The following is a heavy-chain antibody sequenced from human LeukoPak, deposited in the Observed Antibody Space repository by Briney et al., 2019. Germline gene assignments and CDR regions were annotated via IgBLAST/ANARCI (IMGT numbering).Heavy chain of an antibody. J-gene: IGHJ4*02. CDR1: GGSISSYY. D-gene: IGHD1-26*01. Sequence: SDTLSLICTVSGGSISSYYWSWIQEPPGKGLEWIGYIYYDGSTNYNPSLKSRVTISVDTSKNQFSLKLSSVTAAETAVYYCARVTSGRIDYWGQGTLVTVSS. V-gene: IGHV4-59*07. CDR2: IYYDGST. CDR3: ARVTSGRIDY.